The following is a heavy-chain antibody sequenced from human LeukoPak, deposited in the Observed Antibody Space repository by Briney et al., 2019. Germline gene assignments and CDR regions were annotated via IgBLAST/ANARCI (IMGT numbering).Heavy chain of an antibody. D-gene: IGHD6-13*01. Sequence: SETLSLTCTVSGGSISSGGYYWSWIRQPPGKGLEWIGYIYHSGSTYYNPSLKSRVTISVDRSKNQFSLKLSSVTAADTAVYYCARQQQLNAFDIWGQGTMVTVSS. CDR3: ARQQQLNAFDI. CDR2: IYHSGST. CDR1: GGSISSGGYY. J-gene: IGHJ3*02. V-gene: IGHV4-30-2*01.